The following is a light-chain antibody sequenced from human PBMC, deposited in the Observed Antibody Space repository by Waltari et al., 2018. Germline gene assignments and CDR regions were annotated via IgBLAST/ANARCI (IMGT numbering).Light chain of an antibody. V-gene: IGLV3-21*01. J-gene: IGLJ1*01. CDR1: NIESKS. Sequence: SHVLTQPPSVPVAPGETARIPCGGNNIESKSVHWYRQRPGQAPVVVISYDNDRAAGIPERFSGSNSGNTATLTISRVEAGDEADYYCQVWDANTDPGVFGTGTEVTVL. CDR3: QVWDANTDPGV. CDR2: YDN.